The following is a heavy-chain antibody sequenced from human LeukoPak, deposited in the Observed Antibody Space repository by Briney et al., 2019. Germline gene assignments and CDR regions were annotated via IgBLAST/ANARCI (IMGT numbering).Heavy chain of an antibody. CDR2: IIPIFGTA. CDR3: ASGSSGGVATMY. D-gene: IGHD5-12*01. Sequence: SVKVSCKTSGYTFTDYGISWVRQAPGQGLEWMGGIIPIFGTANYAQKFQGRVTITADESTSTAYMELSSLRSEDTAVYYCASGSSGGVATMYWGQGTLVAVSS. V-gene: IGHV1-69*13. J-gene: IGHJ4*02. CDR1: GYTFTDYG.